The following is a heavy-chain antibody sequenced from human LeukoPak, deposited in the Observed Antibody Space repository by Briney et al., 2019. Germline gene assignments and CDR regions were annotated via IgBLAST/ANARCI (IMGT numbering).Heavy chain of an antibody. V-gene: IGHV4-4*07. CDR1: GGSINNSY. J-gene: IGHJ6*03. Sequence: PSETLSLTCIVSGGSINNSYCNWIRQPAGQGLEWIGRLYTTGRTNYNPSLKGRFTISVDNSKNQFSLNLACVTVEDSAVYYCARTPTVTSWDFCYMEVWGRGTTVTVSS. CDR2: LYTTGRT. D-gene: IGHD4-17*01. CDR3: ARTPTVTSWDFCYMEV.